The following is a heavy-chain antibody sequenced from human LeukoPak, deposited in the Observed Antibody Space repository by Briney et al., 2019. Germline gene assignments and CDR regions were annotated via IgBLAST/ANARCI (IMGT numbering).Heavy chain of an antibody. Sequence: SETLSLTCTVSGGSISIYYWSWIRQPPGKGLEWIGYIYYSGSTNYNPSLKSRVTISVDTSKNQFSLKLSSVTAADTAVYYCARVVTDYGGNPHAFDIWGQGTMVTVSS. J-gene: IGHJ3*02. V-gene: IGHV4-59*01. CDR1: GGSISIYY. D-gene: IGHD4-23*01. CDR2: IYYSGST. CDR3: ARVVTDYGGNPHAFDI.